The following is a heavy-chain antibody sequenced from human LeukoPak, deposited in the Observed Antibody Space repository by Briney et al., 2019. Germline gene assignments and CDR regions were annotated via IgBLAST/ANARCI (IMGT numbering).Heavy chain of an antibody. D-gene: IGHD4-17*01. CDR1: EFTFRSYG. CDR2: IWYDGSNK. CDR3: ARDLQSNGDYCFDY. Sequence: GGSLRLSCAASEFTFRSYGMHWVRQAPGKGLEWVAVIWYDGSNKYYADSVKGRFTIFRDNSKNTLYLQMNSLRAEDTAVYYCARDLQSNGDYCFDYWGQGTLVTVSS. J-gene: IGHJ4*02. V-gene: IGHV3-33*01.